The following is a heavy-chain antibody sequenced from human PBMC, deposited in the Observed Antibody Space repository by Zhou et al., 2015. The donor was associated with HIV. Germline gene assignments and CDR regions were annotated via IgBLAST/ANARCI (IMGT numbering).Heavy chain of an antibody. V-gene: IGHV1-18*01. CDR3: ARNVVVGANYFYYYLDV. J-gene: IGHJ6*03. CDR1: GYTFTSYG. D-gene: IGHD2-15*01. Sequence: QVQLVQSGAEVKKPGASVKVSCKATGYTFTSYGISWVRQAPGQGLEWMGWISGDNDTKYAQKFQGRVTMTTDTSTTTAYMEVRSLRADDTAVYYCARNVVVGANYFYYYLDVVGRKGPTVTVSS. CDR2: ISGDNDT.